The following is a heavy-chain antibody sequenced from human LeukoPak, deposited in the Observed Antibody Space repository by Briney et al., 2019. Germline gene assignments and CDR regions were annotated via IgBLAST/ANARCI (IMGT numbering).Heavy chain of an antibody. CDR2: ISGSGGST. D-gene: IGHD3-10*01. CDR1: GFTFSSYA. Sequence: GGSLRLSCAASGFTFSSYAMSWVRQAPGKGLEWVSAISGSGGSTYYADSVKGRFTISRDNSKNTLYLQMNSLRAEDTAVYYCARDFSGSRIPPCWGQGTLVTVSS. CDR3: ARDFSGSRIPPC. V-gene: IGHV3-23*01. J-gene: IGHJ4*02.